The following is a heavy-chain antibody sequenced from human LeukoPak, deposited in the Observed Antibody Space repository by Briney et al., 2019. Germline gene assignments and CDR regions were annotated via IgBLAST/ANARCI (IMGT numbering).Heavy chain of an antibody. CDR2: IYYNDRT. J-gene: IGHJ4*02. D-gene: IGHD2-15*01. CDR1: GGSISSSHYY. V-gene: IGHV4-39*01. Sequence: PSETLSLTCTVSGGSISSSHYYWGWIRQPPGKGLEWLGNIYYNDRTYYSPSLKSRVTISVDTSKNQFSLKLSSVTAADTAVYYCARTPGYCGGDSCSWDYWGQGSLVTVSS. CDR3: ARTPGYCGGDSCSWDY.